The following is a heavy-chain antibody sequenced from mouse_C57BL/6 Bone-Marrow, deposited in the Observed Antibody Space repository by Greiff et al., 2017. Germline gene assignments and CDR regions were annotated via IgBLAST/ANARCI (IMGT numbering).Heavy chain of an antibody. CDR3: ASGDYGNYAFAY. D-gene: IGHD2-1*01. J-gene: IGHJ3*01. V-gene: IGHV1-75*01. CDR2: IFPGSGSS. Sequence: QVQLQQSGPELVKPGASVKISCKASGYNFTDYYINWVKQRPGQGLEWIGWIFPGSGSSYYNEKFKGKATLTVDKSSSTAYMLLSSLTSADSAVYFCASGDYGNYAFAYWGQGTLVTVSA. CDR1: GYNFTDYY.